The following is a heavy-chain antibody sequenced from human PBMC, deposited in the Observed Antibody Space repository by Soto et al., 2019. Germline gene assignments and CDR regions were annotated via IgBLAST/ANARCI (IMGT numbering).Heavy chain of an antibody. CDR2: INHSGST. CDR3: ARSCLDDGSGWYTYRYFDL. D-gene: IGHD6-19*01. J-gene: IGHJ2*01. Sequence: SETLSLTCAVYGGSFSGYYWSWIRQPPGKGLEWIGEINHSGSTNYNPSLKSRVTISVDTSKNQFSLKLSSVTAADTAVYYCARSCLDDGSGWYTYRYFDLWGRGTLVTV. CDR1: GGSFSGYY. V-gene: IGHV4-34*01.